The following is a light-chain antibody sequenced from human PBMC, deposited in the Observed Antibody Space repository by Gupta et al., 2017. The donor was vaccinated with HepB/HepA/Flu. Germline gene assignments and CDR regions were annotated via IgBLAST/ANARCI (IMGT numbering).Light chain of an antibody. J-gene: IGKJ2*02. CDR3: QQRGNWPCT. V-gene: IGKV3-11*01. CDR2: DTS. Sequence: EIVLTQSPATLSLSPGERATLSCRASKSVSRYLAWYRQTPGQAPRLLIYDTSNRATGIPARFSGRGFGTDFTLTISSLEPEDFAVYYCQQRGNWPCTVGQGTKLEIK. CDR1: KSVSRY.